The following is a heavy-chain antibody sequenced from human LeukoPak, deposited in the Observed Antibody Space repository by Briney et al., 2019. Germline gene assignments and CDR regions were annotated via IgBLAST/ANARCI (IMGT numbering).Heavy chain of an antibody. D-gene: IGHD3-16*02. J-gene: IGHJ4*02. CDR2: INHSGST. Sequence: GSLRLSCEASGFTFKDHYMSWIRQAPGKGLEWIGEINHSGSTNYNPSLKSRVTISVDTSKNQFSLKLSSVTAADTAVYYCAGNLRYYDYIWGSYRYTPDDWGQGTLVTVSS. V-gene: IGHV4-34*08. CDR1: GFTFKDHY. CDR3: AGNLRYYDYIWGSYRYTPDD.